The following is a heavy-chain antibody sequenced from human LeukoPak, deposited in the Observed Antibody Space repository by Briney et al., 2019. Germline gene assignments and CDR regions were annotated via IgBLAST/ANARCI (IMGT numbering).Heavy chain of an antibody. Sequence: SGGSLRLSCAASGFTFSSYAMSGVRQASGKGLEWVSAISGSGGSTYYADSVKGRFTISRDNSKNTLYLQMNSLRAEDTAVYYCAKSMVQGVNYWGQGTLVTVSS. D-gene: IGHD3-10*01. V-gene: IGHV3-23*01. CDR2: ISGSGGST. CDR3: AKSMVQGVNY. CDR1: GFTFSSYA. J-gene: IGHJ4*02.